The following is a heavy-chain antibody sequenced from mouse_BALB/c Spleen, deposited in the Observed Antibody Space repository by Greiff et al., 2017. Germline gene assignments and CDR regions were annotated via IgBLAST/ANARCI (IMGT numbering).Heavy chain of an antibody. CDR3: ARQGIYYYGSSQGYYAMDY. CDR1: GFAFSSYD. Sequence: EVKLVESGGGLVKPGGSLKLSCAASGFAFSSYDMSWVRQTPETRLGWVAYISSGGVSTYYPDTVKGRFTISRDNAKNTLYLQMRSLKSEDTAMYCCARQGIYYYGSSQGYYAMDYWGQGTSVTVSS. V-gene: IGHV5-12-1*01. CDR2: ISSGGVST. D-gene: IGHD1-1*01. J-gene: IGHJ4*01.